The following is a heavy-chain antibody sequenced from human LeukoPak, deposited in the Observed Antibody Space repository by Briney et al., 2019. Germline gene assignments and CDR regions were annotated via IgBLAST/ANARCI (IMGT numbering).Heavy chain of an antibody. J-gene: IGHJ5*02. Sequence: SETLSLTCAVSGGSISGTNWWSWVRPPPGKGLEWIGEIYHDGSTNYNPSLKSRVTISVDKSKSQFSLKLNSVTAADTAVYYCARGTTTVTSDINWFDPWGQGTLVTVSS. CDR3: ARGTTTVTSDINWFDP. D-gene: IGHD4-17*01. CDR2: IYHDGST. V-gene: IGHV4-4*02. CDR1: GGSISGTNW.